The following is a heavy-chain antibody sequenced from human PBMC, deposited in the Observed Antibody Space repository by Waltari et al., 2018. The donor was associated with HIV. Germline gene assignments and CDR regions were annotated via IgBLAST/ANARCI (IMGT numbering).Heavy chain of an antibody. D-gene: IGHD1-1*01. J-gene: IGHJ4*02. CDR3: AKTVRRGFDY. CDR2: IYYSGDT. Sequence: QLQLQESGPGLVKTSETLSLTCTVSGGSISSSNYYWGWIRHPPGKGLEWTGSIYYSGDTYDNPSLKSRVTISVDTSKNQFSLKLSSVTAADTAVYYCAKTVRRGFDYWGQGTLVTVSS. V-gene: IGHV4-39*01. CDR1: GGSISSSNYY.